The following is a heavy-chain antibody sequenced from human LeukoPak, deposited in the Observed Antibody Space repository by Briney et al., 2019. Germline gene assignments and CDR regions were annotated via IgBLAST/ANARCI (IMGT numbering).Heavy chain of an antibody. CDR1: GGTFSSYA. V-gene: IGHV1-69*05. J-gene: IGHJ6*03. Sequence: SSVKASCKASGGTFSSYAISWVRQAPGQGLEWMGGIIPIFGTANYAHKFQGRGTITTDESTSTAYMELSSLRSEDTAVYYCHVDLDSSGYYYEGARGYYYMDVWGKGTTVTVSS. CDR2: IIPIFGTA. D-gene: IGHD3-22*01. CDR3: HVDLDSSGYYYEGARGYYYMDV.